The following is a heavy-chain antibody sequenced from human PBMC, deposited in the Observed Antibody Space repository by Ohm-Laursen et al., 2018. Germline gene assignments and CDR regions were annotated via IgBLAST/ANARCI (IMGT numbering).Heavy chain of an antibody. Sequence: LRLSCAASGFTFSHYWMHWVRQAPGKGLEWVAVIWYDGSNKYYADSVKGRFTISRDNSKNTLYLQMNSLRAEDTAVYYCARGQYYYDSSGFGFWYFDLWGRGTLVTVSS. CDR1: GFTFSHYW. J-gene: IGHJ2*01. D-gene: IGHD3-22*01. CDR2: IWYDGSNK. CDR3: ARGQYYYDSSGFGFWYFDL. V-gene: IGHV3-33*08.